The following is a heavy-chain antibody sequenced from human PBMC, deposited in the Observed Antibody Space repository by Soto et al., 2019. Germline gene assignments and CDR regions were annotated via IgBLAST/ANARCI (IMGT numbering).Heavy chain of an antibody. J-gene: IGHJ6*01. CDR3: AIGDYYDSSGYYYNYNGRDF. V-gene: IGHV1-69*01. CDR1: RGRVSSYT. Sequence: ASRGRVSSYTTRWARQSKKQGLEWMGGIIPIFGTANYAQKCQGRVTITADESTSTAYMELSSLRSEDTAVYYCAIGDYYDSSGYYYNYNGRDFWGQGTTVTV. D-gene: IGHD3-22*01. CDR2: IIPIFGTA.